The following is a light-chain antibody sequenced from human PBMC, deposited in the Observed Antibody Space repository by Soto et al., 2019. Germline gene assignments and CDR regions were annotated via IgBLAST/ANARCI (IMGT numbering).Light chain of an antibody. Sequence: QSVLTQPASVSGSPGQSITISCTGTSSDVGGHNYGSWYQQHPGKAPKLLIYEVRVRPSGVSIRFSGSKSANTASLTISGLQAEDEADYYCSSYTTTSTLRVFGGGTKLTVL. J-gene: IGLJ3*02. CDR3: SSYTTTSTLRV. CDR1: SSDVGGHNY. V-gene: IGLV2-14*01. CDR2: EVR.